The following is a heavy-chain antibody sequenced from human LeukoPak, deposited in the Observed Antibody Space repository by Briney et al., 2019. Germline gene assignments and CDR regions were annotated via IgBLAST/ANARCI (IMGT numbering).Heavy chain of an antibody. D-gene: IGHD2-21*01. Sequence: ASVKVSCKASGYTFTSYGISWVRQAPGQGLEWMGWISAYNGNTNYAQKLQGRVTMTTDTSTGTAYMELRSLRSDDRAVYYCARGAWWLFSPYYYYYYMDVWGKGTTVTVSS. CDR2: ISAYNGNT. CDR3: ARGAWWLFSPYYYYYYMDV. CDR1: GYTFTSYG. J-gene: IGHJ6*03. V-gene: IGHV1-18*01.